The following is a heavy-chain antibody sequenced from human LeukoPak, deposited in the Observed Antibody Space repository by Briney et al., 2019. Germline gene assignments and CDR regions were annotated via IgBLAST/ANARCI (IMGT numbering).Heavy chain of an antibody. V-gene: IGHV4-59*01. CDR2: IYYSGST. Sequence: SETLSLTCTVSGGSISSYYWSWIRQPPGKGLEWIWYIYYSGSTNYNPSLKSRVTISVDTSKNQFSLKLSSVTAADTAVYYCARESPSRGYSYGNMYYYMDVWGKGTTVTVSS. D-gene: IGHD5-18*01. J-gene: IGHJ6*03. CDR3: ARESPSRGYSYGNMYYYMDV. CDR1: GGSISSYY.